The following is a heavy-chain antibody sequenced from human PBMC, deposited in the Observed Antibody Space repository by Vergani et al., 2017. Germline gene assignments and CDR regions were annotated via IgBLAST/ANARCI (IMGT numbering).Heavy chain of an antibody. CDR2: ISSSSSYI. J-gene: IGHJ4*02. CDR3: AREDGGSSGWYVDY. Sequence: EVQLVESGGGLVKPGGSLRLSCAASGFTFSSYSMNWVRQAPGKGLEWVSSISSSSSYIYYADSVKGRFTISRDNAKTSLYLQMNSLRAEDTAVYYCAREDGGSSGWYVDYWGQGTLVTVSS. CDR1: GFTFSSYS. V-gene: IGHV3-21*01. D-gene: IGHD6-19*01.